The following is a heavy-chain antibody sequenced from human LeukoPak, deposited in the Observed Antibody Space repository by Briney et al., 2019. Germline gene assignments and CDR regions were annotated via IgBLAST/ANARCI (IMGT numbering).Heavy chain of an antibody. J-gene: IGHJ4*02. CDR3: ADDYGD. Sequence: SETLSLTCSVSGGSVSSYYWSWIRQPAGKGLEWIGRIYPSGTTHYNPSLKSRVTMSVDTSKNQFSLKLTSVTAADTAVYYCADDYGDWGQGTLVADSS. V-gene: IGHV4-4*07. D-gene: IGHD4-17*01. CDR2: IYPSGTT. CDR1: GGSVSSYY.